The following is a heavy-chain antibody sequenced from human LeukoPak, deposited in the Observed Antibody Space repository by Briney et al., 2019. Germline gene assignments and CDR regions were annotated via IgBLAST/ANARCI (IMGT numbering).Heavy chain of an antibody. V-gene: IGHV3-48*03. Sequence: GGSLRLSCAASGFTFSSSEMNWIRQAPGKGLEWISYISSRGVTIYYADSVTGRFTISRDNAKNSLYLQMNSLRAEDTAVYYCAREGRYYGSGSYPYWGQGTLVTVSS. CDR1: GFTFSSSE. CDR2: ISSRGVTI. J-gene: IGHJ4*02. CDR3: AREGRYYGSGSYPY. D-gene: IGHD3-10*01.